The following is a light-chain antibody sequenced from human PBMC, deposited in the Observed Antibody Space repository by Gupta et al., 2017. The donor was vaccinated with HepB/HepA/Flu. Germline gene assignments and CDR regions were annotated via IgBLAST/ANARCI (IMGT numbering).Light chain of an antibody. CDR3: CSAASGSNIYV. V-gene: IGLV2-23*02. CDR2: EVN. Sequence: SALTQPASVSGSPGQSSTGSCTGTSHDVGTTNLVSWFQQYPGKDPTLIIYEVNKRHSGVSSRFSGSKYGATASVTTTGLQAEDEAYYYCCSAASGSNIYVFGGGTKGTVL. CDR1: SHDVGTTNL. J-gene: IGLJ2*01.